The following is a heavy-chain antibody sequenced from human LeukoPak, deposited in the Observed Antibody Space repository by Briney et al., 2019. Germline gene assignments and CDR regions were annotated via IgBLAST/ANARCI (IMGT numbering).Heavy chain of an antibody. V-gene: IGHV4-59*01. CDR1: GDSISIYY. D-gene: IGHD3-10*01. Sequence: SEILSLTCTVSGDSISIYYWGWIRQPPGKGLEWIGYIYNSGSTNYNPSLKSRVTISVDTSKNQFSLKLTSVTAADTAVYYCARDRELGYWGQGTLVTVSS. CDR2: IYNSGST. J-gene: IGHJ4*02. CDR3: ARDRELGY.